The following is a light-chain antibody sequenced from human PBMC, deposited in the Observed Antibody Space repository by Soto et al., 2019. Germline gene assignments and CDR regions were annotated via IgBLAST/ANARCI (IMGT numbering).Light chain of an antibody. CDR1: QSVSSD. Sequence: IVMTQSPATLSVSPGDRVTLSCRASQSVSSDLAWYQQRPGQAPRLLIYGASTRATGIPARFSGTGSGTEFTLTISSLQSEDFVFYYCQQYNNWPPYTFGQGTKLEIK. V-gene: IGKV3-15*01. CDR2: GAS. CDR3: QQYNNWPPYT. J-gene: IGKJ2*01.